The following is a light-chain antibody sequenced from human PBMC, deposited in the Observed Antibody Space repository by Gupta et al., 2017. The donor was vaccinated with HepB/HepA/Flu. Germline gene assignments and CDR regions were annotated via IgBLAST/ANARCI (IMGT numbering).Light chain of an antibody. V-gene: IGKV3-15*01. J-gene: IGKJ4*01. Sequence: EIVMTQSPATLSVSPGERATLSCRASQSVSSNLAWYQQKPGQAPRPLIYDASTRATGIPARFSGSGSGTEFTLTISSLQSEDSAVYYCQQYNNWPPAFGGGTKVEIK. CDR2: DAS. CDR3: QQYNNWPPA. CDR1: QSVSSN.